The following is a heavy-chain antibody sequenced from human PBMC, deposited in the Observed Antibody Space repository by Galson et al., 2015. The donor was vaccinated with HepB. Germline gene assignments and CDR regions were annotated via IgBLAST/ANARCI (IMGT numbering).Heavy chain of an antibody. J-gene: IGHJ2*01. D-gene: IGHD2-8*01. CDR2: IGVNPGNT. CDR3: AKATSNGEGYWYFDL. CDR1: GFTFSSLG. V-gene: IGHV3-23*01. Sequence: SLRLSCAASGFTFSSLGMTWVRQAPGKGLECVSAIGVNPGNTDYADSVRGRFTISRDNSKNMLYLQMNNLRAEDTAVYYCAKATSNGEGYWYFDLWGRGTLVTASS.